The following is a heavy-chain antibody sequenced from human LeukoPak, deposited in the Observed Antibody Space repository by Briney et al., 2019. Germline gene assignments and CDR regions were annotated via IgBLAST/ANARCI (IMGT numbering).Heavy chain of an antibody. CDR3: ARDGGYDFWSGYYQDY. D-gene: IGHD3-3*01. V-gene: IGHV3-30-3*01. CDR2: ISYDANIGSNK. Sequence: ERSLRLSCATSGFTFSRYAMHWVRQAPGKGLEWVALISYDANIGSNKYYADSVKGRFTISRDNSKNTLYLQMNSLRAEDTAVYYCARDGGYDFWSGYYQDYWGQGTLVTVSS. J-gene: IGHJ4*02. CDR1: GFTFSRYA.